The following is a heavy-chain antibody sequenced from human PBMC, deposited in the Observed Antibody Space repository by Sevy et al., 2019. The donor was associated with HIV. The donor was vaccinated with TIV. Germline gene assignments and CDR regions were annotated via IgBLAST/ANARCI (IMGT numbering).Heavy chain of an antibody. Sequence: ASVKVSCKASGGTFSSYAISWVRQAPGQGLEWMGGIIPIFGTANYAQKFQGRVTITADESTSTAYMELSSLRSEDTAVYYCARAWRGRIAARHPFDYWGQGTLVTVSS. J-gene: IGHJ4*02. CDR1: GGTFSSYA. D-gene: IGHD6-6*01. CDR2: IIPIFGTA. V-gene: IGHV1-69*13. CDR3: ARAWRGRIAARHPFDY.